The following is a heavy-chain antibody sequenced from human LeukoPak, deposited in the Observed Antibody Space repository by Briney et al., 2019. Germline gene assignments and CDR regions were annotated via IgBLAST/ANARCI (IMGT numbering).Heavy chain of an antibody. CDR1: GFTVSSNY. CDR2: IYSGGST. V-gene: IGHV3-53*01. J-gene: IGHJ4*02. Sequence: GGSLRLSCAASGFTVSSNYMSWVRQAPGKGLEWVSVIYSGGSTYYADSVKGRFTISRDNSKNTLYLQMNSLRAEDTAVYYCAKSDALVYANGAFDYWGQGTLVTVSS. CDR3: AKSDALVYANGAFDY. D-gene: IGHD2-8*01.